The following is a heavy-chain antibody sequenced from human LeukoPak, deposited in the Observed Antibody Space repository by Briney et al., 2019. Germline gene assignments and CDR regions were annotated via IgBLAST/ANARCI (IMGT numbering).Heavy chain of an antibody. D-gene: IGHD4-23*01. V-gene: IGHV4-59*01. CDR2: IYYSGST. Sequence: SETLSLTCTVSGGSISSYYWSWIRQPPGKGLEWIGYIYYSGSTNYNPSLKSRVTISVDTSKNQFSLKLSSVTAADTAVYYCARNYGGNYLGAFDIWGQGTMVTASS. J-gene: IGHJ3*02. CDR3: ARNYGGNYLGAFDI. CDR1: GGSISSYY.